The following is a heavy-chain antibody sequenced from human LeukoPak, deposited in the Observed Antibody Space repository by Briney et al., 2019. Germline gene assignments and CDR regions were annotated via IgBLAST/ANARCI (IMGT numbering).Heavy chain of an antibody. J-gene: IGHJ6*02. CDR1: GYTFTSYY. CDR2: INPSGGST. V-gene: IGHV1-46*01. Sequence: ASVKVSCKASGYTFTSYYMHWVRQAPGQGLEWMGIINPSGGSTSYAQKFQGRVTMTRDTSISTAYMELSRLRSDDTAVYYCARVFPYYTQTMDVWGQGTTVTVSS. CDR3: ARVFPYYTQTMDV. D-gene: IGHD1-26*01.